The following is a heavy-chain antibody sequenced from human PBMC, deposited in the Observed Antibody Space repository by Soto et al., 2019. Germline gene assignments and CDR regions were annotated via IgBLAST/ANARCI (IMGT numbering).Heavy chain of an antibody. CDR3: ARSKSHRITMVRGLYYGMDV. J-gene: IGHJ6*02. V-gene: IGHV4-31*03. CDR1: GGSISSGGYY. Sequence: PSETLSRTCTVSGGSISSGGYYWSWIRQHPGKGLEWIGYIYYSGSTYYNPSLKSRVTISVDTSKNQFSLKLSSVTAADTAVYYCARSKSHRITMVRGLYYGMDVWGQGTTVTVSS. CDR2: IYYSGST. D-gene: IGHD3-10*01.